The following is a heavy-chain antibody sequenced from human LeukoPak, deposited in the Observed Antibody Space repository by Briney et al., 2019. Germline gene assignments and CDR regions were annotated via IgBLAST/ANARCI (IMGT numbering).Heavy chain of an antibody. D-gene: IGHD4-17*01. CDR3: GKDKWPTVTTSWVGY. CDR2: ISCDGRNK. V-gene: IGHV3-30*18. J-gene: IGHJ4*02. CDR1: GFTFSSYG. Sequence: GGSLRLSCAASGFTFSSYGMHWVRQAPGKGLEWVAVISCDGRNKYYADSVKGRFTISRDNSKNTLYLQMNSLRAEDTAVYYCGKDKWPTVTTSWVGYWGQGTLVTVSS.